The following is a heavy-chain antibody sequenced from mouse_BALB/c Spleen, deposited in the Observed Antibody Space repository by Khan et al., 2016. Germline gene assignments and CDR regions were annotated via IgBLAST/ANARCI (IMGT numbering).Heavy chain of an antibody. CDR3: ARSDYGDKDAMDY. Sequence: EVQLQESGPGLVKPSQSLSFTCTVTGYSITGAYAWNWIRQFPGNRLEWMGYISYSGSTSYNPSLKSRISITRDTSKNQFFLQLNSVTSEDTATYYCARSDYGDKDAMDYWGQGTSVTVSS. V-gene: IGHV3-2*02. D-gene: IGHD1-1*01. J-gene: IGHJ4*01. CDR1: GYSITGAYA. CDR2: ISYSGST.